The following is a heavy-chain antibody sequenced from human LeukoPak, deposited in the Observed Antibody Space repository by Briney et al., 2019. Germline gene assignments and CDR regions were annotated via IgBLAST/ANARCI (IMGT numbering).Heavy chain of an antibody. D-gene: IGHD3-22*01. Sequence: GSSVKVSCKASGGTFSSYAIRWVRQAPGQGLEWMGGIIPIFGTANYAQKFQGRVTITTDESTSTAYMELSSLRSEDTAVYYCAVVGYYDSSGYFDYWGQGTLVTVSS. V-gene: IGHV1-69*05. CDR2: IIPIFGTA. CDR3: AVVGYYDSSGYFDY. CDR1: GGTFSSYA. J-gene: IGHJ4*02.